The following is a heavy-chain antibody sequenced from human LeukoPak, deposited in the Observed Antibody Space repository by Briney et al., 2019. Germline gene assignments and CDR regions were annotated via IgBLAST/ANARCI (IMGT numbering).Heavy chain of an antibody. CDR3: ARDGDLNPDF. CDR1: GFTLTSYG. J-gene: IGHJ4*02. Sequence: GGSLRLSCAASGFTLTSYGMHWVRQAPGKGLEWVAVTSHDGSQENYADSVKGRFTISRDISKNTLCLQVNSLRGEDTAVYYCARDGDLNPDFWGQGTLVTVSS. D-gene: IGHD7-27*01. V-gene: IGHV3-30*12. CDR2: TSHDGSQE.